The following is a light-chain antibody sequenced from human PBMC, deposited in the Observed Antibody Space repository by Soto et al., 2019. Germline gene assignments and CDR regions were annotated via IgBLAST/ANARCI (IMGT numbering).Light chain of an antibody. V-gene: IGKV3-15*01. CDR1: QSVSNH. CDR2: GAS. J-gene: IGKJ4*01. Sequence: EIVMTQSPATLSVSPGERVTLSCRASQSVSNHLAWYQQKPGQAPRLLIYGASTRATGIPARFSGSGSGTEFTLTISGLQSEDFAVYYCQQYNNWPRLTFGGGTKVEIK. CDR3: QQYNNWPRLT.